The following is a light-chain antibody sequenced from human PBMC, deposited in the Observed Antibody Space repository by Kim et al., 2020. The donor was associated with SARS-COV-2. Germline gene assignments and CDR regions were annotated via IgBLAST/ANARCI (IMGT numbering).Light chain of an antibody. J-gene: IGLJ3*02. CDR1: NIGSKS. CDR3: QVWDSSSDHPV. V-gene: IGLV3-21*04. CDR2: YDS. Sequence: APGKTARITCGGNNIGSKSVHWYQQKPGQAPVLVIYYDSDRPSGIPERFSGSNSRNTATLTISRVEAGDEADYYCQVWDSSSDHPVFGGGTKVTVL.